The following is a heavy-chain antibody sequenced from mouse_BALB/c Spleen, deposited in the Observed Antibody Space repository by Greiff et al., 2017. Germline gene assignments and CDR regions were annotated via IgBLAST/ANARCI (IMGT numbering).Heavy chain of an antibody. CDR2: IDPANGNT. CDR3: ALAAVVGAMDY. CDR1: GFNITDTY. J-gene: IGHJ4*01. V-gene: IGHV14-3*02. D-gene: IGHD1-1*01. Sequence: VQLQESGAELVKPGASVKLSCTASGFNITDTYMHWVKQRPEQGLEWIGRIDPANGNTKYDPKFQGKATITADTSSNTAYLQLSSLTSEDTAVYYCALAAVVGAMDYWGQGTSVTVSS.